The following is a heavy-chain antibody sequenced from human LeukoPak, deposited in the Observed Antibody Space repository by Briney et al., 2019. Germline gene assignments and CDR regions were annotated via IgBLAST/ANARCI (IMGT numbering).Heavy chain of an antibody. J-gene: IGHJ4*02. CDR1: GFTFSTYA. Sequence: GGSLRLSCVASGFTFSTYAMSWVRQAPGKGLEWVSVISSSGSSTYYADSVKGRFTISRDNLKNTLYLQMNSLRAEDTAVYYCAKGSYYDSSGSFYFDYWGQGTLVTVSS. V-gene: IGHV3-23*01. CDR3: AKGSYYDSSGSFYFDY. CDR2: ISSSGSST. D-gene: IGHD3-22*01.